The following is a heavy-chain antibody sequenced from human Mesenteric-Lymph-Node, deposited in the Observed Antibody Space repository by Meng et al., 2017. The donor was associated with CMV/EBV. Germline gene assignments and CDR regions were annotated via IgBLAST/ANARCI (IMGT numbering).Heavy chain of an antibody. CDR1: GGSFSGYY. CDR2: INHSGST. CDR3: ARGEFIWAPAGKSCPFDY. Sequence: SQTLSLTCAVYGGSFSGYYWSWIRQPPGKGLEWIGEINHSGSTNYNPSPKSRVTISVDTSKNQFSLKLSSVTAADTAMYYCARGEFIWAPAGKSCPFDYWGQGTLVTVSS. V-gene: IGHV4-34*01. D-gene: IGHD6-13*01. J-gene: IGHJ4*02.